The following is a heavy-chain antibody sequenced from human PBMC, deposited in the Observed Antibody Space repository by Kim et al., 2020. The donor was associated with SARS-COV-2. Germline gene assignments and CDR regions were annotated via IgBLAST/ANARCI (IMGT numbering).Heavy chain of an antibody. D-gene: IGHD3-22*01. CDR3: AKDSGFFGVVVAHFFDY. V-gene: IGHV3-33*06. Sequence: GGSLRLSCAASGFTFSSYAMHWVRQAPGKGLEWVAVIWYDGSNKYYADSVKGRFTISRDNSKNTLYLQMNSLRAEDTAVYYCAKDSGFFGVVVAHFFDYWGQGTLVTVSS. CDR2: IWYDGSNK. CDR1: GFTFSSYA. J-gene: IGHJ4*02.